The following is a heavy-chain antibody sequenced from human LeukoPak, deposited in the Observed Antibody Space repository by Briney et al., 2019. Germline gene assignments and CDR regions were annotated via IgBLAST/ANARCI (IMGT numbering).Heavy chain of an antibody. D-gene: IGHD3-16*01. CDR3: ATYTHWVAGDV. CDR1: GFAFCDSW. V-gene: IGHV3-7*01. J-gene: IGHJ6*02. Sequence: GSLRLSCAASGFAFCDSWMSWVRQAPGKGLEWVANMNQDGSEKDYVDSVKGRFTISRGNARNSLYLQMGSLRAEDTAVYYCATYTHWVAGDVWGQGTTVTVSS. CDR2: MNQDGSEK.